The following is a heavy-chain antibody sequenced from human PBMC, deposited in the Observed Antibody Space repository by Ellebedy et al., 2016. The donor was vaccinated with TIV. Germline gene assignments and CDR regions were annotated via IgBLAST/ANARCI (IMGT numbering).Heavy chain of an antibody. CDR1: GFTFTNFA. Sequence: GESLKISXAASGFTFTNFAMSWVRQAPGKGLGWASSLSGSGRSTYYADSVKGRFTISRDNSKNTLYLQMNALTAEDTAIYYCAKEQGHGSGTPCDSWGQGTLVTVSS. D-gene: IGHD3-10*01. CDR3: AKEQGHGSGTPCDS. J-gene: IGHJ4*02. CDR2: LSGSGRST. V-gene: IGHV3-23*01.